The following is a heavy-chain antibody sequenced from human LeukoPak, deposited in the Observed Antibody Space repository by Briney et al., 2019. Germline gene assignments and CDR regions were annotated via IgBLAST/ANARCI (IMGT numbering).Heavy chain of an antibody. V-gene: IGHV1-18*01. Sequence: ASVNVSCKASGYTFTSYGFSWVRQAPGHGLEWMGWISAYNGNTNYAQKLQGRVTMTTDTSTSTAYMELRSLRSDDTAVYYCARDVGYTYGFDFWGQGTLVTVSS. CDR3: ARDVGYTYGFDF. D-gene: IGHD5-18*01. CDR2: ISAYNGNT. J-gene: IGHJ4*02. CDR1: GYTFTSYG.